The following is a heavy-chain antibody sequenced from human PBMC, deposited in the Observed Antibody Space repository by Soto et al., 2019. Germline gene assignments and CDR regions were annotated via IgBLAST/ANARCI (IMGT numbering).Heavy chain of an antibody. CDR3: ARDMVQEDERRSSDY. CDR1: GYTFTGYY. D-gene: IGHD3-10*01. V-gene: IGHV1-2*02. J-gene: IGHJ4*02. CDR2: INPNSGGT. Sequence: GASVKVSCEASGYTFTGYYMHWVRQAPGQGLEWMGWINPNSGGTNYAQKFQGRVTMTRDTSISTAYMELSRLRSDDTAVYYCARDMVQEDERRSSDYWGQGTLVTVSS.